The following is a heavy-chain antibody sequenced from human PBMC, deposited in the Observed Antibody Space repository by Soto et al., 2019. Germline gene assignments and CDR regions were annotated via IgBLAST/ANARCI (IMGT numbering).Heavy chain of an antibody. CDR2: TYYRSKWYN. J-gene: IGHJ3*01. Sequence: SQTLSLTCAISGDSVSSNSAAWNWIRQSPSRGLEWLGRTYYRSKWYNDYAVSVKSRITINPVTSKNQFYLQLNSVTPEDPALYYCARGKGDAFDFWGQGTMVTVSS. V-gene: IGHV6-1*01. CDR3: ARGKGDAFDF. CDR1: GDSVSSNSAA.